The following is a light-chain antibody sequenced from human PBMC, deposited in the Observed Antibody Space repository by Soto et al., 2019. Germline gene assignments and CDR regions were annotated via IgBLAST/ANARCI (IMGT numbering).Light chain of an antibody. Sequence: EIVLTQSPATLSLSPGDRATVSCRASQSVDWYVAWYQHKPGKAPRLLIYDASTRATGIPDRFSGSGSGTDFTLTISSLEPEDFAVYYCQQRSNWPPITFGLGTKVDMK. CDR1: QSVDWY. CDR3: QQRSNWPPIT. J-gene: IGKJ3*01. CDR2: DAS. V-gene: IGKV3-11*01.